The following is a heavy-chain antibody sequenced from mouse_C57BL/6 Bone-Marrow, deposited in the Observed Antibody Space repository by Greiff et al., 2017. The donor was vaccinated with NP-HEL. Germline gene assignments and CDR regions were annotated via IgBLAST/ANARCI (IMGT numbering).Heavy chain of an antibody. D-gene: IGHD3-1*01. Sequence: VQLQQSGAELARPGASVKLSCKASGYTFTSYWMHWVKQRPGRGLEWIGRIDPTSGGTKYNEKFKSKATRTVDKPSSTAYMQLSSLTSEDSAVYYGATGPRPYWYFDVWGTGTTVTVSS. CDR1: GYTFTSYW. CDR3: ATGPRPYWYFDV. V-gene: IGHV1-72*01. CDR2: IDPTSGGT. J-gene: IGHJ1*03.